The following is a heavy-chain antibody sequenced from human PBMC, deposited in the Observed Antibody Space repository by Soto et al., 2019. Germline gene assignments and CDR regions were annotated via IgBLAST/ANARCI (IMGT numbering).Heavy chain of an antibody. CDR1: GGSISNSSYY. D-gene: IGHD5-12*01. J-gene: IGHJ4*02. Sequence: QLQLQESGPGLVKPSETLSLTCTVSGGSISNSSYYWGWIRQPPGKGLEWIGHIYYTGTSYSNPSLTGRVTLYVDTSKNQFSLKLNSMTAADTAVFYCTRLQRRWLSSDSWGQGTLVTVSS. CDR2: IYYTGTS. CDR3: TRLQRRWLSSDS. V-gene: IGHV4-39*01.